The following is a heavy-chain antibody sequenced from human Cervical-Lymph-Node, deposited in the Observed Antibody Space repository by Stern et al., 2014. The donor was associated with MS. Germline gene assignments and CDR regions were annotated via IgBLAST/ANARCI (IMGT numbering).Heavy chain of an antibody. CDR3: ARGRGDARPYYFDY. V-gene: IGHV1-2*02. CDR1: GYTFTNYY. D-gene: IGHD4-17*01. Sequence: QVQLVQSGAEVKKPGASVTVSCKASGYTFTNYYIHWVRQAPGQGLEWMGWIDPNSGGTNYAQKSQGRVTMTRDTSISTAYMELSRLTSDDTAVYYCARGRGDARPYYFDYWGQGTLVTVSS. CDR2: IDPNSGGT. J-gene: IGHJ4*02.